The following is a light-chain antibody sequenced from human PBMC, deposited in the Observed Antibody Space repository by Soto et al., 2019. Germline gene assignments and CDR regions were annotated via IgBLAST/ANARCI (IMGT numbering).Light chain of an antibody. V-gene: IGKV1-39*01. CDR3: QQSYSTPKT. J-gene: IGKJ1*01. CDR2: AAS. Sequence: DIQMTQSPSSLSASVGDRFTITCLASQSISSYLNWYQQKPGKAPKLLIYAASSLQSGVPSRFSGSGSGTDFTLTISSLQPEDFATYYCQQSYSTPKTFGQGTKVDNK. CDR1: QSISSY.